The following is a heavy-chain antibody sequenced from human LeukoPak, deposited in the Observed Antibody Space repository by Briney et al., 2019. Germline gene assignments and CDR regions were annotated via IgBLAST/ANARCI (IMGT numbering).Heavy chain of an antibody. V-gene: IGHV4-4*09. J-gene: IGHJ3*01. CDR3: ARHRDAFDL. Sequence: SETLYVTCTGTGGSISSYSWSWIRHLPPQRLEWIGYIYTTGSTNYNPSLKSRVTISVDTSKSLFSLKLSSVTAADTAVYYCARHRDAFDLWGQGTMVTVSS. CDR1: GGSISSYS. CDR2: IYTTGST.